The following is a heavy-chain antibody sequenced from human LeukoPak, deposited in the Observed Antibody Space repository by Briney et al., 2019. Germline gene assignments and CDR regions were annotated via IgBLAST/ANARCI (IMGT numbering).Heavy chain of an antibody. CDR3: AKDSASLNHCGTSCQILGYVHH. V-gene: IGHV3-30*18. J-gene: IGHJ1*01. CDR1: GFTFRTYA. D-gene: IGHD2-2*01. CDR2: ISYDDGSNQ. Sequence: PGGSLRLSCAASGFTFRTYAMHWIRQAPGRGLEWVALISYDDGSNQYYADSVKGRFTISRDNSKNTLFLQMNSLRPEDTAVYYCAKDSASLNHCGTSCQILGYVHHWGQGTRVTVSS.